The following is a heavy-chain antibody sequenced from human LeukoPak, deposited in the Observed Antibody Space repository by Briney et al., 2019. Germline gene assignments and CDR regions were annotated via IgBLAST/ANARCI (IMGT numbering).Heavy chain of an antibody. J-gene: IGHJ4*02. CDR1: GFTFSNYA. CDR3: AKTYYYDSGGYSVLDY. D-gene: IGHD3-22*01. Sequence: GGSLRLSCAASGFTFSNYAMNWVRQAPGKGLEWVSGIIDSGGSTYYADSVKGRFTISRDNSKNTLYLQMNRLRADDTAAYYCAKTYYYDSGGYSVLDYWGQGTLVTVSS. V-gene: IGHV3-23*01. CDR2: IIDSGGST.